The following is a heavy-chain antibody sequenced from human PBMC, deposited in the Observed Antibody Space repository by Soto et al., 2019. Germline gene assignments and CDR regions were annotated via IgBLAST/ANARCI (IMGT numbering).Heavy chain of an antibody. D-gene: IGHD3-10*01. CDR2: IVVGSGKK. J-gene: IGHJ1*01. V-gene: IGHV1-58*02. CDR1: LFTFTSSA. Sequence: GSSGKFCCNESLFTFTSSARQWVLQARGKRIEWIGWIVVGSGKKTYAQKFQERVTITGDMSTSKAYMELGSLRSEDAAVYYCAALVYGSGSGAYGYWGQGTLVTVSS. CDR3: AALVYGSGSGAYGY.